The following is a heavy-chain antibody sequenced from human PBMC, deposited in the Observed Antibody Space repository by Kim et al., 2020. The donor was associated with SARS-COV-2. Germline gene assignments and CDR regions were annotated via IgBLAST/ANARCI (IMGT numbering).Heavy chain of an antibody. D-gene: IGHD3-22*01. CDR3: AKGISRYDSSEFDY. CDR2: ISWNSGSI. Sequence: SLRLSCAASGFTFDDYAMHWVRQAPGKGLEWVSGISWNSGSIGYADSVKGRFTISRDNAKNSLYLQMNSLRAEDTALYYCAKGISRYDSSEFDYWGQGTLVTVSS. CDR1: GFTFDDYA. V-gene: IGHV3-9*01. J-gene: IGHJ4*02.